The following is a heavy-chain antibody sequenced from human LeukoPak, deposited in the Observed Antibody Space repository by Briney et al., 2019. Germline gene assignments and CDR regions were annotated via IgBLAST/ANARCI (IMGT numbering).Heavy chain of an antibody. J-gene: IGHJ4*02. Sequence: PGGSLRLSCAASGFTFNTFNMNWVRQAPGKGLEWVSSITSGGDYIYYADSVKGRFTTSRDNAKNSLSLQLNSLRVEDTAVYYCARGHFDVLTASYKWTPDYWGQGTLVTVSS. CDR1: GFTFNTFN. V-gene: IGHV3-21*01. CDR3: ARGHFDVLTASYKWTPDY. D-gene: IGHD3-9*01. CDR2: ITSGGDYI.